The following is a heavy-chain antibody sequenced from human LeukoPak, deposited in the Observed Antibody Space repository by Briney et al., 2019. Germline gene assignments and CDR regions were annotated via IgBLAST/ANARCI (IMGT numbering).Heavy chain of an antibody. CDR2: INPNSGGT. Sequence: ASVTVSCKASGYTFTSYYMHWVRQAPGQGLEWMGWINPNSGGTNYEQKFQGRVTMTRDTSISTAYMELSRLRSDDTAVYYCARVPPSELEWLSYYGMDVWGQGTTVTVSS. J-gene: IGHJ6*02. D-gene: IGHD3-3*01. V-gene: IGHV1-2*02. CDR1: GYTFTSYY. CDR3: ARVPPSELEWLSYYGMDV.